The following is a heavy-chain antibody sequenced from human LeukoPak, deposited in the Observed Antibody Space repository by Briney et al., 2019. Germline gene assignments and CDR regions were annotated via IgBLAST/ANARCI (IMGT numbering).Heavy chain of an antibody. CDR3: GRRPAVDGPIDN. J-gene: IGHJ4*02. CDR2: VYSCGTT. Sequence: PSETLSLTCIVSGGSLHRSFWSWVRQPPGKGLEWIGHVYSCGTTDYSPSLKSRLTISIDTSRNQFSLRLASVTAADTAIYYCGRRPAVDGPIDNWGQGTLVAVSS. V-gene: IGHV4-59*01. D-gene: IGHD3/OR15-3a*01. CDR1: GGSLHRSF.